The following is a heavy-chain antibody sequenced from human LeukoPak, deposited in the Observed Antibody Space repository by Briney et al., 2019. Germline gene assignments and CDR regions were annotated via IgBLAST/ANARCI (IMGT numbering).Heavy chain of an antibody. CDR3: GRGHWGLDY. D-gene: IGHD7-27*01. CDR2: ISGSSI. V-gene: IGHV3-11*04. CDR1: GFTFSDSY. J-gene: IGHJ4*02. Sequence: KTGGSLRLSCAASGFTFSDSYMTWIRQAPGKGLEWVSYISGSSIYYADSVKGRFTTSRDNAKGSLYLQMNSLRAEDTAVYYCGRGHWGLDYWGQGALVTVSS.